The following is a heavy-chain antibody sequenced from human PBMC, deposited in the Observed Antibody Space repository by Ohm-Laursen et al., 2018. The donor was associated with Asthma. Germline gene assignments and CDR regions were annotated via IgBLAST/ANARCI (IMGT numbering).Heavy chain of an antibody. V-gene: IGHV3-30*03. Sequence: SLRLSCAASGFTFSSYGMHWVRQAPGKGLEWVAVISYDGSNKYYADSVKGRFTISRDNSKNTLYLQMNSLRAEDTAVYYCARDGNVAGTIYYYYGMDVWGQGTTVTVSS. J-gene: IGHJ6*02. CDR2: ISYDGSNK. CDR3: ARDGNVAGTIYYYYGMDV. CDR1: GFTFSSYG. D-gene: IGHD6-19*01.